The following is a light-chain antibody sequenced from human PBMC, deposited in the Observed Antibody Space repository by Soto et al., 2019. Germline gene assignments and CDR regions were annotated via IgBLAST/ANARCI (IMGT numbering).Light chain of an antibody. CDR2: GNS. CDR3: QSYDSSLSV. V-gene: IGLV1-40*01. Sequence: QSVLTQPPSVSGAPGQRVTISCTGSSSNIGAGYDVHWYQQLPGTAPKLLIYGNSNRPSGVPDRFSGSKSGTSASLAITGLQDEDEADYCCQSYDSSLSVFGTGTKVTVL. J-gene: IGLJ1*01. CDR1: SSNIGAGYD.